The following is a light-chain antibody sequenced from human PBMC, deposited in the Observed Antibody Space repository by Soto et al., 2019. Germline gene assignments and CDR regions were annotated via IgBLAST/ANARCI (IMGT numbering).Light chain of an antibody. CDR3: QQYGSSPGT. CDR2: GAS. V-gene: IGKV3-20*01. Sequence: EIVLTQSPGTLSLSPGERATLSCRASQSVSSSYLAWYQQKPGQAPRLLIYGASSRATGIPDRFSGSGSGTDFPLPISRREPEDFAVYYGQQYGSSPGTFGQGTKVEIK. J-gene: IGKJ1*01. CDR1: QSVSSSY.